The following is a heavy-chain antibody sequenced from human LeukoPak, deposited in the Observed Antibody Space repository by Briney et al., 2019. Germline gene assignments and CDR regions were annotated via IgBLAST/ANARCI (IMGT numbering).Heavy chain of an antibody. CDR1: GGSISSYY. V-gene: IGHV4-59*01. D-gene: IGHD2-2*02. CDR3: ARGLRHCSSTSCYNYFDY. CDR2: IYYSGST. Sequence: SETLSLTYTVSGGSISSYYWSWIRQPPGKGLEWIGYIYYSGSTNYNPSLKSRVTISVDTSKNQFSLKLSSVTAADTAVYYCARGLRHCSSTSCYNYFDYWGQGTLVTVSS. J-gene: IGHJ4*02.